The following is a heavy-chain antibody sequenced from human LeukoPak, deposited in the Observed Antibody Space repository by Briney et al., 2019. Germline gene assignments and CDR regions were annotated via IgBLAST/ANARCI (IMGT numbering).Heavy chain of an antibody. CDR3: ARVVSPIATPYYYYGMDV. V-gene: IGHV4-34*01. Sequence: SETLSITCAVYGGSFSGYYWSWIRQPPGKGLEWIGEINHSGSTNYNPSLKSRVTISVDTSKNQFSLKLSSVTAADTAVYYCARVVSPIATPYYYYGMDVWGQGTTVTVSS. J-gene: IGHJ6*02. CDR2: INHSGST. CDR1: GGSFSGYY. D-gene: IGHD2-21*01.